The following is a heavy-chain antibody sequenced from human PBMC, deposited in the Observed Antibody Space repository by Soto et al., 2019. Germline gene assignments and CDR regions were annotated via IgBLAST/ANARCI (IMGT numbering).Heavy chain of an antibody. CDR1: GFTFSGHW. CDR3: AKSDWFDP. Sequence: EVQLVESGGGLVRPGTSLRLSCAASGFTFSGHWMHWVRQAPGKGLVWVSRFKDDGSSASYAESMKGRFTISRDSAKNTLYLQMDSLRVEDTAVYYCAKSDWFDPWGQGTLVTVTS. V-gene: IGHV3-74*01. J-gene: IGHJ5*02. CDR2: FKDDGSSA.